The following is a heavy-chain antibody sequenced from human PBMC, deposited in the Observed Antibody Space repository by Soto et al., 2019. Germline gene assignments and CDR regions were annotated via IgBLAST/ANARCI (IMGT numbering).Heavy chain of an antibody. CDR3: ARDQGVAAAGITWFDP. Sequence: KTSETLSLTCTVSGASMNSYHWSWIRQPAGKGLEWIGHIHSSGSTNYNPSLKSRVTMSVDTSKNQFSLRLMSLTAADTAVYYRARDQGVAAAGITWFDPWGQGSLVTVSS. V-gene: IGHV4-4*07. CDR1: GASMNSYH. D-gene: IGHD6-13*01. J-gene: IGHJ5*02. CDR2: IHSSGST.